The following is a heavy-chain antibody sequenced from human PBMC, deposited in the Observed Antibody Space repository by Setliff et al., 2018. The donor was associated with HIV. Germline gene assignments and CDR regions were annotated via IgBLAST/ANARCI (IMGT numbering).Heavy chain of an antibody. J-gene: IGHJ6*03. V-gene: IGHV4-34*01. CDR3: ARSGNISTDYSYYSYFMDV. CDR2: VNHGGST. D-gene: IGHD1-26*01. CDR1: NGSFSGYF. Sequence: SETLSLTCTVSNGSFSGYFWHWIRQAPGRGLEWIGAVNHGGSTNYNPSLKSRVTMSVDTSKNQFSLQLTSVTAADTAVYYCARSGNISTDYSYYSYFMDVWGGGTTVTVSS.